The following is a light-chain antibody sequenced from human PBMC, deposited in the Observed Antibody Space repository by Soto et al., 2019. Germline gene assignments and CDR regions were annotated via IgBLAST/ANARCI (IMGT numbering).Light chain of an antibody. CDR3: QQYGRTSWT. V-gene: IGKV3-20*01. Sequence: EIVLTQSPGTLSLSPGEGATLSCRASQSVSTNFFAWYQQKPGQAPRLLIYGASTRATGIPDRFSGSGSGTDFTLTISRLEPEDFAVYYCQQYGRTSWTCGQGPKVEIK. CDR1: QSVSTNF. J-gene: IGKJ1*01. CDR2: GAS.